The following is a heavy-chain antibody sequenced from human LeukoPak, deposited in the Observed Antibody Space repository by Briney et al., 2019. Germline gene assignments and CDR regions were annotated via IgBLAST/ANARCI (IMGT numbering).Heavy chain of an antibody. J-gene: IGHJ4*02. Sequence: PSQTLSLTCAVYGGSFSAYYWSWIRQPPGKGLEWNGEINHSGSTNYNPSLKSRVTISVDTSKNQFSLELSSVTAADTAVSYCARLPIRHTIFGVVIIGGFDYWGQGTLVTVSS. CDR1: GGSFSAYY. CDR3: ARLPIRHTIFGVVIIGGFDY. V-gene: IGHV4-34*01. D-gene: IGHD3-3*01. CDR2: INHSGST.